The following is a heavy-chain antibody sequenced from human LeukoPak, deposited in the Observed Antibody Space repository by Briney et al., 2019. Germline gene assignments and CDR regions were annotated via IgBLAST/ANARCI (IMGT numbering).Heavy chain of an antibody. CDR3: ARVEKYTSSGPTDP. J-gene: IGHJ5*02. CDR1: GGSISSYV. V-gene: IGHV4-4*07. Sequence: SETLSLTCTVSGGSISSYVWTWIRQPAGKGLEWIGHIYTSGSTNFNPSLKSRVTMSVDTSKNQFSLKLTSVTAADTAVYYCARVEKYTSSGPTDPWGQGTLVTVSS. D-gene: IGHD6-13*01. CDR2: IYTSGST.